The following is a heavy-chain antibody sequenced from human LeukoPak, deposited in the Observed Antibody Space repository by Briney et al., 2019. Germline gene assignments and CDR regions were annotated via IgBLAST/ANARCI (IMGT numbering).Heavy chain of an antibody. J-gene: IGHJ6*02. V-gene: IGHV3-21*01. CDR3: ARDIYGSGSYYNANYYGMDV. Sequence: GGSLRLSCAASGFTFSSYSMNWVRQAPGKGLEWVSSISSSSSYIYYADSVKGRFTISRDNAKNSLYLQMNSLRAEDTAVYYCARDIYGSGSYYNANYYGMDVWGQGTTVTVSS. D-gene: IGHD3-10*01. CDR1: GFTFSSYS. CDR2: ISSSSSYI.